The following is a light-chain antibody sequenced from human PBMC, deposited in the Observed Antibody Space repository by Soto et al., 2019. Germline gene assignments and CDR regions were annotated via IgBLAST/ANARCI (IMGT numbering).Light chain of an antibody. V-gene: IGKV3-20*01. Sequence: EIVLTQSPGALSMSPGERATLSCRASQSVSSTFLAWYQQKPGQAPRLLIYAASSRATGIPDRFSGSGSGTDFTLTINRLEPEDFAVYFCQQYGSSPRTFGQGTRWIS. CDR1: QSVSSTF. J-gene: IGKJ1*01. CDR3: QQYGSSPRT. CDR2: AAS.